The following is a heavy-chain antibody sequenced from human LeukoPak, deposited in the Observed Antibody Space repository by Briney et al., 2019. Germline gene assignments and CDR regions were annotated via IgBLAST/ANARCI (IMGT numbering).Heavy chain of an antibody. J-gene: IGHJ4*02. CDR1: GYSFSSYY. CDR2: INPSGGST. CDR3: ARDSRPNYDSSGYDQAFDY. V-gene: IGHV1-46*01. D-gene: IGHD3-22*01. Sequence: ASVKVSCKASGYSFSSYYMHWVRQAPGQGLERMGIINPSGGSTSYAQKFQGRVTMTRDTSTSTVYMELSSLRSEDTAVYFCARDSRPNYDSSGYDQAFDYWGQGTLVTVSS.